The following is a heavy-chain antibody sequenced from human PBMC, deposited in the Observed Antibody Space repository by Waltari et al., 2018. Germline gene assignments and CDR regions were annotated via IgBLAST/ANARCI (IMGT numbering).Heavy chain of an antibody. V-gene: IGHV5-51*01. CDR2: IYPGDSDT. CDR1: GYGFTSYW. J-gene: IGHJ2*01. CDR3: ARLPGATVTTVGWYFDL. Sequence: EVQLVQSRTAVKKPGESLKISCKGSGYGFTSYWIGWVRPVAGKGLEWMGIIYPGDSDTRYSPSFQGQVTISADKSITTAYLQWSGLKASDTAMYYCARLPGATVTTVGWYFDLWGRGTLVTVSS. D-gene: IGHD4-17*01.